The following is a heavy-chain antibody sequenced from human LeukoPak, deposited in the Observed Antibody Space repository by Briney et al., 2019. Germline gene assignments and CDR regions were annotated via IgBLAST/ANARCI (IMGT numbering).Heavy chain of an antibody. CDR2: ISWNSGTK. Sequence: GRSLRLSCAASGFTFDDYAMHWVRQAPGKGLEWVSGISWNSGTKGYADSVKGRFTISRDNAKNSLYLQMNSLRGEDAALYYCAVLHYYAMGVWGQGTTVTVSS. D-gene: IGHD2-8*01. J-gene: IGHJ6*02. V-gene: IGHV3-9*01. CDR3: AVLHYYAMGV. CDR1: GFTFDDYA.